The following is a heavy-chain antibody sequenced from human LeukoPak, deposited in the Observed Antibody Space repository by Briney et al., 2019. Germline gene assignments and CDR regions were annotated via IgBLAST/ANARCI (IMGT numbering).Heavy chain of an antibody. CDR3: ARKYHTYYDILTGHTQHWYFDL. J-gene: IGHJ2*01. CDR2: ISSSSSYI. Sequence: NPGGSLRLSCAASGFTFSSYSMNWVRQAPGKGLEWVSSISSSSSYIYYADSVKGRFTISRDNAKNSLYLQMNSLRAEDTAVYYCARKYHTYYDILTGHTQHWYFDLWGRGTLVTVSS. CDR1: GFTFSSYS. V-gene: IGHV3-21*01. D-gene: IGHD3-9*01.